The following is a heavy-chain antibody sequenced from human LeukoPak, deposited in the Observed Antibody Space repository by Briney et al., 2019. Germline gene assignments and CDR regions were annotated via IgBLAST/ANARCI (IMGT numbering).Heavy chain of an antibody. J-gene: IGHJ3*02. Sequence: PGGSLRLSCAAPGFTFNTYSMNWVRQAPGKGLEWVSSISSSGSYIYYADSVKGRFTISRDNARNSLYLQMNSLRAEDTAVYYCARGASVVAGNDNAFDIWGQGTMVTVSS. CDR2: ISSSGSYI. CDR3: ARGASVVAGNDNAFDI. V-gene: IGHV3-21*01. CDR1: GFTFNTYS. D-gene: IGHD6-19*01.